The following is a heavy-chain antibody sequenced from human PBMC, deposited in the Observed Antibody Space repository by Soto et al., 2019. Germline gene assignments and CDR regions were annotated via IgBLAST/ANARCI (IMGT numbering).Heavy chain of an antibody. CDR2: IIPIFGTA. CDR1: GGTFSSYA. V-gene: IGHV1-69*13. Sequence: AVKVSCKACGGTFSSYAISWVRQAPGQGLEWMGGIIPIFGTANYAQKFQGRVTITADESTSTAYMELSSLRSEDTAVYYCARVRGRGYYDSSGFGWFDPWGQGTLVTVSS. J-gene: IGHJ5*02. D-gene: IGHD3-22*01. CDR3: ARVRGRGYYDSSGFGWFDP.